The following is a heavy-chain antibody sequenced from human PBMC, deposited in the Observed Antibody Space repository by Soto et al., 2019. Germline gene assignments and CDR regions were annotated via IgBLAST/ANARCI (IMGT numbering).Heavy chain of an antibody. CDR3: ATDRGGYCSGGSCSEAWFDP. J-gene: IGHJ5*02. V-gene: IGHV1-2*04. D-gene: IGHD2-15*01. CDR1: GYTFTGYY. Sequence: ASVKVSCKASGYTFTGYYMHWVRQAPGQGLEWMGWINPNSGGTNYAQKFQGWVTMTRDTSISTAYMELSRLRSDDTAVYYCATDRGGYCSGGSCSEAWFDPWGQGTLVTVSS. CDR2: INPNSGGT.